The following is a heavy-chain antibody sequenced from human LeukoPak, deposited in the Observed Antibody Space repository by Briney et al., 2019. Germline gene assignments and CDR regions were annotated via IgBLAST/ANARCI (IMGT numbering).Heavy chain of an antibody. V-gene: IGHV4-38-2*02. Sequence: PSETLSLTCTVSGYSISSGYYWGWIRQPPGKGLEWIGSIYHSGSTYYNPSLKSRVTISVDTSKNQFSLKLSSVTAADTAVYYCARELRFLEWFHRDYYMDVWGKGTTVTVSS. CDR2: IYHSGST. CDR3: ARELRFLEWFHRDYYMDV. D-gene: IGHD3-3*01. J-gene: IGHJ6*03. CDR1: GYSISSGYY.